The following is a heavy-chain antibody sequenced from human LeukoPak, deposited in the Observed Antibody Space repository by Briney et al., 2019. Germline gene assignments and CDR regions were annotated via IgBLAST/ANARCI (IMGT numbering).Heavy chain of an antibody. J-gene: IGHJ4*02. CDR3: AKVGGYSYGSEYFDY. V-gene: IGHV3-9*01. Sequence: GGSLRLSCAASGFTFDNYAMHWVRQAPGKGLEWVSGISWNSGSIGYADSVKGRFTISRDNAKNSLYLQMNSLRAEDTALYYCAKVGGYSYGSEYFDYWGQGTLVTVSS. CDR2: ISWNSGSI. D-gene: IGHD5-18*01. CDR1: GFTFDNYA.